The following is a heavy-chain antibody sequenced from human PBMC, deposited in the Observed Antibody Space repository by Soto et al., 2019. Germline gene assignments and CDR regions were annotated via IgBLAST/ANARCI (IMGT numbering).Heavy chain of an antibody. D-gene: IGHD2-21*01. J-gene: IGHJ4*02. CDR3: AIGGGDYNYFDH. CDR1: GFLFSTYW. CDR2: IKSDGSST. Sequence: EVQLMESGGGLVQPGGSLRLSCAASGFLFSTYWMFWVRQVPRKGLLWVSRIKSDGSSTSYADSVTGRFTISRDNTKNTPYLQMTSLRAEDTAVYYCAIGGGDYNYFDHWGQVILVTVAS. V-gene: IGHV3-74*01.